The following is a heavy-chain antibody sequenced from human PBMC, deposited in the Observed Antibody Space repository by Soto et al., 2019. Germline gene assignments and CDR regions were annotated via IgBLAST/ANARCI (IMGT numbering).Heavy chain of an antibody. D-gene: IGHD4-17*01. V-gene: IGHV1-18*01. Sequence: ASVKVSCKSSGYTFTSYGISWVRQAPGQGLEWMGWISAYNDYTNYAQKLQGRVTMTTDTSTSTPYIELRSLRSDDTAVYYCARIPHDYGDYKYYYYYSVDVWGNGTTVTVSS. J-gene: IGHJ6*03. CDR3: ARIPHDYGDYKYYYYYSVDV. CDR2: ISAYNDYT. CDR1: GYTFTSYG.